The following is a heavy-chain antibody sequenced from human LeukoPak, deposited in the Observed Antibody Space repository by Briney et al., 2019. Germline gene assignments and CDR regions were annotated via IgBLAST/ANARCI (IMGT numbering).Heavy chain of an antibody. CDR1: GGSFSGYY. Sequence: PSETLSLTCAVYGGSFSGYYWSWTRQPPGKGLEWIGEINHSGSTNYNPSLKSRVTISVDTSKNQFSLKLSSVTAADTAVYYCARGDFDWLLLYWGQGTLVTVSS. CDR3: ARGDFDWLLLY. J-gene: IGHJ4*02. V-gene: IGHV4-34*01. D-gene: IGHD3-9*01. CDR2: INHSGST.